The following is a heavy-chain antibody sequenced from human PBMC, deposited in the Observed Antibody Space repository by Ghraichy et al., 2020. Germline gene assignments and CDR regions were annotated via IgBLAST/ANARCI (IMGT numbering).Heavy chain of an antibody. CDR2: IWYDGSNK. Sequence: GGSLRLSCAASGFTFSSYGMHWVRQAPGKGLEWVAVIWYDGSNKYYADSVKGRFTISRDNSKNTLYLQMNSLRAEDTAVYYCARGDKHYYYYYGMDVWGQGTTVTVSS. D-gene: IGHD2-21*01. CDR3: ARGDKHYYYYYGMDV. J-gene: IGHJ6*02. CDR1: GFTFSSYG. V-gene: IGHV3-33*01.